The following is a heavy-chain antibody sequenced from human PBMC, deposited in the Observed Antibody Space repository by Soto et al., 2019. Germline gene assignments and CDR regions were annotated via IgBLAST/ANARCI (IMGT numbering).Heavy chain of an antibody. J-gene: IGHJ4*02. CDR3: ATSRGLKRGALWY. D-gene: IGHD2-21*01. CDR1: GFTFSDYY. V-gene: IGHV3-11*03. Sequence: GGSLRLSCAASGFTFSDYYMSWIRQAPGKGLEWVSYISSSSSYTNYADSVKGRFTISRDNAKNSLYLQMNSLRAEDTAVYYCATSRGLKRGALWYWGQGTLVTVSS. CDR2: ISSSSSYT.